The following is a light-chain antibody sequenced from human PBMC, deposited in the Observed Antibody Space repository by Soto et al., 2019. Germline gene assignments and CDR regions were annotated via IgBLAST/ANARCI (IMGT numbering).Light chain of an antibody. Sequence: EIVVTQSPATLSVSPGERATLSCRASQSVGNNFAWYQQKPGQAPRLLIFATSTRATGVPARFSGSGSGTEFTLTISSLQSEDFAVYYCQQYGDGPLTVGGGAKVEIE. CDR3: QQYGDGPLT. V-gene: IGKV3-15*01. J-gene: IGKJ4*01. CDR1: QSVGNN. CDR2: ATS.